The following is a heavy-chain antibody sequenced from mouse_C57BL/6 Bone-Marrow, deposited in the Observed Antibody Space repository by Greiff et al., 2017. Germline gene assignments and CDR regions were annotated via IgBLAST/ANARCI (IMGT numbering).Heavy chain of an antibody. J-gene: IGHJ3*01. CDR2: INPGSGGT. D-gene: IGHD1-1*01. CDR1: GYAFTNYL. Sequence: VKLVESGAELVRPGTSVKVSCKASGYAFTNYLIAWVKQRPGQGLEWIGVINPGSGGTNYNEKFKGKATLTADKSSSTAYMQRSSLTSEDSAVXFCARMNYGSSYASFAYWGQGTLVTVSA. CDR3: ARMNYGSSYASFAY. V-gene: IGHV1-54*01.